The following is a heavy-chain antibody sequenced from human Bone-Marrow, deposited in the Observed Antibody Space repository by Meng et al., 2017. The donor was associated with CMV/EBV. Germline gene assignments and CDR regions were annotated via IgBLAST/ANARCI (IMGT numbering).Heavy chain of an antibody. CDR2: IKQDGSEK. CDR1: GFTFSSYW. J-gene: IGHJ6*02. Sequence: GESLKISCAASGFTFSSYWMSWVRQAPGKGLEWVANIKQDGSEKYYADSVKGRFTISRDNAKNTLYLQMNSLRAEDTAVYYCASADTATHDYYYYGMDVWGQGTTVTVSS. CDR3: ASADTATHDYYYYGMDV. V-gene: IGHV3-7*01. D-gene: IGHD5-18*01.